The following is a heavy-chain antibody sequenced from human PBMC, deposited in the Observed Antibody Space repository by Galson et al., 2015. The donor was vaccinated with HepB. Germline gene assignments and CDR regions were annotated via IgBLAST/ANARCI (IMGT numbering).Heavy chain of an antibody. CDR2: INPSGGST. J-gene: IGHJ3*02. CDR3: ARIRGYSYGYTQGAFDI. CDR1: GYTFTSYY. Sequence: SVKVSCKASGYTFTSYYMHWVRQAPGQGLEWMGIINPSGGSTSYAQKFQGRVTMTRDTSTSTVYMELSSLRSEDTAVYYCARIRGYSYGYTQGAFDIWGQGTMVTVSS. D-gene: IGHD5-18*01. V-gene: IGHV1-46*01.